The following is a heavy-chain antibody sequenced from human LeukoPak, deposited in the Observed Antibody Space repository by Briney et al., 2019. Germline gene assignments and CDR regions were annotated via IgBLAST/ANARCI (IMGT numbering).Heavy chain of an antibody. CDR2: ITLSGRST. V-gene: IGHV3-43D*03. CDR1: GFTFDDYA. D-gene: IGHD1-1*01. Sequence: GGSLRLSCAASGFTFDDYAMHRVRPAPGKGLEWVSPITLSGRSTYYTDSVKGRFTISRDNIKNSLYLQMNSLRPEDTALYYCAKATKIYNSPFDYCGQGTLVTASS. CDR3: AKATKIYNSPFDY. J-gene: IGHJ4*02.